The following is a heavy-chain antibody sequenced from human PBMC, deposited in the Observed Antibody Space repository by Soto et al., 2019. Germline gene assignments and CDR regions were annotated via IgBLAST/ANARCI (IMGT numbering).Heavy chain of an antibody. CDR1: GFTFSSYA. J-gene: IGHJ5*02. CDR3: AKGTYYETFFGAGWFDP. CDR2: ISGSGGST. D-gene: IGHD3-3*01. Sequence: GGSLRLSCAASGFTFSSYAMSWVRQAPGKGLEWVSAISGSGGSTYYADSVKGRFTISRDNSKNTLYLQMNSLRAEDTAVYYCAKGTYYETFFGAGWFDPWGQGTLVTVSS. V-gene: IGHV3-23*01.